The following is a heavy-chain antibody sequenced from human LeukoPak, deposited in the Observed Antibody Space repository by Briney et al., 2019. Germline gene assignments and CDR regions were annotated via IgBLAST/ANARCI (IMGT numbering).Heavy chain of an antibody. Sequence: GGSLRLSCVGSGFTFSDAWMSWVRQAPGKGLEWVGRIKSKSGGGTIDYAAPVKGRFTISRDDSRNTLYLQMNSPKTEDTAVYYCTTRRQDGWWGQGTLVTVS. J-gene: IGHJ4*02. D-gene: IGHD2-15*01. CDR3: TTRRQDGW. CDR1: GFTFSDAW. CDR2: IKSKSGGGTI. V-gene: IGHV3-15*01.